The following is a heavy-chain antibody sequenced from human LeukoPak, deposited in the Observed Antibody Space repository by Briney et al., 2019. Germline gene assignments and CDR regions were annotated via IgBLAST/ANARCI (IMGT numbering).Heavy chain of an antibody. V-gene: IGHV3-7*01. J-gene: IGHJ6*03. CDR1: GFTFSSYW. Sequence: GGSLRLSCAASGFTFSSYWMSWVRQAPGKGLEWVANIKQDGSEKYYVDSVKGRFTISRDNAKNSLYLQMNSLRAEDTAVYYCAKAYYYYYMDVWGKGTTVTVSS. CDR2: IKQDGSEK. CDR3: AKAYYYYYMDV.